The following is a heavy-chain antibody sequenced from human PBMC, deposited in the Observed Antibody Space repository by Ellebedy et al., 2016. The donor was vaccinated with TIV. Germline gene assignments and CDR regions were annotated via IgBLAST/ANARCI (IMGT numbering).Heavy chain of an antibody. CDR3: AHRQDRHRAFDI. CDR1: GFSLSTSGVG. Sequence: SGPTLVXPTQPLTLTCPFSGFSLSTSGVGVGWFRQPPGKALEWLALIYWDDDKRYSPSLKSRLTITKDTSKNQVVLTMTNMDPVDTATYYCAHRQDRHRAFDIWGQGTMVTVSS. J-gene: IGHJ3*02. D-gene: IGHD1-14*01. V-gene: IGHV2-5*02. CDR2: IYWDDDK.